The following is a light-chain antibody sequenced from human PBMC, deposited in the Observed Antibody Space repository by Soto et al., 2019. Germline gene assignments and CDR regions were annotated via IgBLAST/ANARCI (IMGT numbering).Light chain of an antibody. CDR1: QRVARN. Sequence: EIVMTQSPATLSVSPGERVTLSCRASQRVARNLAWYQQKPGQAPRLLISGASTRATGIPARFSGSGSGTEFTLTISSLQSEDFAVYYCQQYNNWHTFGQGTKLEIK. CDR3: QQYNNWHT. J-gene: IGKJ2*01. V-gene: IGKV3-15*01. CDR2: GAS.